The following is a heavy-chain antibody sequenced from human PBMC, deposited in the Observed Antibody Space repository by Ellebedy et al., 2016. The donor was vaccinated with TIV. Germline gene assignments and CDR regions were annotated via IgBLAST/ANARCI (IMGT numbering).Heavy chain of an antibody. CDR2: INPIFGSA. CDR1: GGTISSYI. Sequence: AASVKVSCKASGGTISSYIISWVRQAPGQGLEWMGGINPIFGSANYAQKFQGRVTITADESTSTAYMELSSLTSEDTAVYYCAADLASVGQWGQGTLVIVSS. V-gene: IGHV1-69*13. J-gene: IGHJ1*01. D-gene: IGHD1-26*01. CDR3: AADLASVGQ.